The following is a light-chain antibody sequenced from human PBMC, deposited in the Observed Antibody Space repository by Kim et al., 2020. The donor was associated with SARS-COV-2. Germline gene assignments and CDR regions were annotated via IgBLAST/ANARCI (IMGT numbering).Light chain of an antibody. CDR3: CSYAGSYIWV. CDR2: DVS. CDR1: SSDVGGYNY. Sequence: QSALTQPRSVSGSPGQSVTISCTGTSSDVGGYNYVSWYLQHPGKAPKVVIYDVSKPPSGVPDRFSGSKSGNTASLTISGLQAEDEADYYCCSYAGSYIWVFGGGTQLTVL. V-gene: IGLV2-11*01. J-gene: IGLJ3*02.